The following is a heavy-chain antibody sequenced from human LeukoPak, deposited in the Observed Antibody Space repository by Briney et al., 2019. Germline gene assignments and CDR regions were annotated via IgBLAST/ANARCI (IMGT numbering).Heavy chain of an antibody. J-gene: IGHJ4*02. D-gene: IGHD3-22*01. CDR2: IKQDGSEK. V-gene: IGHV3-7*01. CDR3: ARHPNYYDISGFDY. Sequence: TGGSLRLSCAASGFTFSSYWMSWVRQAPGKGLEWVANIKQDGSEKYYVDSVKGRFTISRDNAKNSLYLQMNSLRAEDTAVYYCARHPNYYDISGFDYWGQGTLVTVSS. CDR1: GFTFSSYW.